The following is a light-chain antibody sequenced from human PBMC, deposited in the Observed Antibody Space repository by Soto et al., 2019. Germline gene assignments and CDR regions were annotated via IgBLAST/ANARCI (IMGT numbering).Light chain of an antibody. CDR1: SSDVGGYNY. V-gene: IGLV2-14*01. J-gene: IGLJ1*01. Sequence: QSVLTQPASVSGSPGQSITISCTGTSSDVGGYNYVSWYQQHPGKAPKLMIYEVSNRPSGVSNRFSGSKSGNTASLTISGLQAEDEADYYCSSCTSSSTLLYVFGNGTKVTXL. CDR3: SSCTSSSTLLYV. CDR2: EVS.